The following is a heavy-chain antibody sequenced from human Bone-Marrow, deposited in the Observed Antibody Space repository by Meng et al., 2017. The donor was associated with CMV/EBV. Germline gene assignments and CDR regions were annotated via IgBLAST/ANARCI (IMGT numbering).Heavy chain of an antibody. CDR2: IKEDGGEK. J-gene: IGHJ5*02. D-gene: IGHD3-10*01. Sequence: GGSLRLSCAASGFTFSSYWMTWVRQAPGRGLEWVANIKEDGGEKYYVDSVKGRFTISRDNAKNSLYLQMNSLRAEDTAVYYCARVLQIIMVARHGWFDPWGQGTLVTVSS. V-gene: IGHV3-7*01. CDR3: ARVLQIIMVARHGWFDP. CDR1: GFTFSSYW.